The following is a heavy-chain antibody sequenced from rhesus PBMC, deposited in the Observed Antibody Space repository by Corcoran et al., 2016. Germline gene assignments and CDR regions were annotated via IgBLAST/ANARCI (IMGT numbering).Heavy chain of an antibody. D-gene: IGHD6-25*01. V-gene: IGHV4-173*01. Sequence: QLQLQESGPGLVKPSETLSLTCAVSGGSISSNYWSWIRQPPGKVLEWIGRISGSGGSPDYNPSLKSRVTISTDTSKNQFSLKLRAGTAAETAVYYCARGGYSGSWNLGYFDYWGQGVLVTVSS. J-gene: IGHJ4*01. CDR2: ISGSGGSP. CDR1: GGSISSNY. CDR3: ARGGYSGSWNLGYFDY.